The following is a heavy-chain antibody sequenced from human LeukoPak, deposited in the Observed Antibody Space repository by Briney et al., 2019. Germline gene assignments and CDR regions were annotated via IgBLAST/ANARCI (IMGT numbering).Heavy chain of an antibody. J-gene: IGHJ4*02. CDR2: VSSDGTT. D-gene: IGHD2-8*02. V-gene: IGHV4-59*08. CDR1: GDSVTSYY. CDR3: ARLDCTGDGCYNH. Sequence: PSETLSLTCSVSGDSVTSYYWSWVRQPPGKGLEWIGYVSSDGTTNYTPSPRSRVIMSVDTAKNHISLSLTSLTAADTAIYYCARLDCTGDGCYNHWGQGTLVTVSS.